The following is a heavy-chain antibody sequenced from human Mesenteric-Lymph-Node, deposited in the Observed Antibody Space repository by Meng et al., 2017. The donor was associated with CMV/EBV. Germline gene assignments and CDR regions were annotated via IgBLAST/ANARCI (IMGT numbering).Heavy chain of an antibody. Sequence: SETLSLTCTVSRYSISSGYYWGWIRQPPGKGLDWIGSIHHSGSTYYNPSLKSRVTMSVDTSKKQFSLKLSSVTAADTAVYYCARHLFTDAFDIWGQGTMVTVSS. J-gene: IGHJ3*02. CDR2: IHHSGST. CDR1: RYSISSGYY. V-gene: IGHV4-38-2*02. CDR3: ARHLFTDAFDI. D-gene: IGHD2-21*01.